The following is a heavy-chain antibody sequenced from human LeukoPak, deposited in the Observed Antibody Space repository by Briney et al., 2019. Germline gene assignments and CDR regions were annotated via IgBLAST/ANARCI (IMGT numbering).Heavy chain of an antibody. CDR1: GGSISSGDYY. V-gene: IGHV4-61*02. CDR3: ARGVAVAGTEYYYYYGMDV. CDR2: IYTSGST. D-gene: IGHD6-19*01. Sequence: SETLSLTCTVSGGSISSGDYYWSWIRQPAGKGLEWIGRIYTSGSTNYNPSLKSRVTMSVDTSKNQFSLKLSSVTAADTAVYYCARGVAVAGTEYYYYYGMDVWGQGTTVTVSS. J-gene: IGHJ6*02.